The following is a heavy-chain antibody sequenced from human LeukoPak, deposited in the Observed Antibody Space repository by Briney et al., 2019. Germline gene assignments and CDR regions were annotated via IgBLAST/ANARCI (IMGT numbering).Heavy chain of an antibody. J-gene: IGHJ4*02. CDR3: AIGEGDGYNDFDY. CDR1: GGTFSSYA. Sequence: SVKVSCKASGGTFSSYAISWVRQAPGQGLEWMGRIIPILGIANYAQKFQGRVTITADKSTSTAYMELSSLRSEDTAMYYCAIGEGDGYNDFDYWGQGTLVTVSS. V-gene: IGHV1-69*04. D-gene: IGHD5-12*01. CDR2: IIPILGIA.